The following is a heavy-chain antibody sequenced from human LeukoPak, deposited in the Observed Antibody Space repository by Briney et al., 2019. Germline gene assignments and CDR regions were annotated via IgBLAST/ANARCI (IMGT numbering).Heavy chain of an antibody. Sequence: PGGSLRLSCAASGFTYSRYWMHWVRQVPGKGLVWVARIKGDESYTFYADSVKGRFSISRDNAKNTLYLQMNSLRAEDTAVYYCARRHDYGDRWGQGTLVTVSS. CDR3: ARRHDYGDR. CDR1: GFTYSRYW. D-gene: IGHD4-17*01. CDR2: IKGDESYT. J-gene: IGHJ5*02. V-gene: IGHV3-74*01.